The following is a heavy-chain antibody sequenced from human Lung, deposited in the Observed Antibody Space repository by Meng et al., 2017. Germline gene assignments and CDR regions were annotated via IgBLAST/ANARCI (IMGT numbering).Heavy chain of an antibody. J-gene: IGHJ4*02. CDR2: ISHSGST. Sequence: QAKLEESGPRLVQPSGTLSLACAVSGDSITRTQWWSWLRQTPGKGLEWIGEISHSGSTVYRPSLQGRVSISLDKSNNEFSLKLTSVTAADTAVYYCARETLRELGLFHYWGQGILVTVSS. CDR1: GDSITRTQW. V-gene: IGHV4-4*02. CDR3: ARETLRELGLFHY. D-gene: IGHD1-7*01.